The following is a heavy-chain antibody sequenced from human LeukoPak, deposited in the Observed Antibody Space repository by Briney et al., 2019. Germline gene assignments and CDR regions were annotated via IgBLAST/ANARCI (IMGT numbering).Heavy chain of an antibody. CDR1: SGSISSSNYY. Sequence: PSETLSLTCAVSSGSISSSNYYWGWIRQPPGKGLEWIGSISYSGTTYYNPSLKIRVTISVDTSMNQFSLKLTSVTAADTAVYYCATVDRGWFAVGEYWGQGTLVTVSS. V-gene: IGHV4-39*01. J-gene: IGHJ4*02. D-gene: IGHD3-10*01. CDR3: ATVDRGWFAVGEY. CDR2: ISYSGTT.